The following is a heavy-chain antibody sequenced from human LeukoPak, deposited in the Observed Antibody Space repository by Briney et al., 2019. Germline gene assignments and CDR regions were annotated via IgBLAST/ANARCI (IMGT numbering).Heavy chain of an antibody. Sequence: SQTLSLTCTVSGGSISSGDYYWTWFPQPPGKGLEWIGYIYYSGSTNYNPSLKSRVTMSVDTSKNQFSLKLSSVTAADTAVYYCARALGWFDPWGQGTLVTVSS. V-gene: IGHV4-30-4*08. J-gene: IGHJ5*02. D-gene: IGHD7-27*01. CDR3: ARALGWFDP. CDR2: IYYSGST. CDR1: GGSISSGDYY.